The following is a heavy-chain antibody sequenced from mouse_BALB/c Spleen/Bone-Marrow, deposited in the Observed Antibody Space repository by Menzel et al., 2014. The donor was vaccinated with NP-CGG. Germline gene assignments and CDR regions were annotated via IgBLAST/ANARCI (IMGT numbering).Heavy chain of an antibody. CDR3: ARDMITTRAMDY. J-gene: IGHJ4*01. CDR1: GYTFTNYW. CDR2: IYPGGGYT. V-gene: IGHV1-63*02. D-gene: IGHD2-4*01. Sequence: VQLPQSGAELVRPGTSVKISCKASGYTFTNYWLGWVKQRPGHGLEWIGDIYPGGGYTDYNEKFKGKATLTADTSSSTAYMQLSSLTSEDSAVYFCARDMITTRAMDYWGQGTSVTVSS.